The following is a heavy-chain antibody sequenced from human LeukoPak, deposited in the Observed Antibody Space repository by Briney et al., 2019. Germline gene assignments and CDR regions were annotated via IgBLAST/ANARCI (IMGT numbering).Heavy chain of an antibody. J-gene: IGHJ5*02. CDR2: INPSGGST. Sequence: ASVKVSCKASGYTFTSYYMHWVRQAPGQGLEWMGIINPSGGSTSYAQKFQGRVTMTRDMSTSTVYMELSSLRSEDTAVYYCARLFSDRDGRDWFDPWGQGTLVTVSS. V-gene: IGHV1-46*01. CDR3: ARLFSDRDGRDWFDP. D-gene: IGHD3-10*02. CDR1: GYTFTSYY.